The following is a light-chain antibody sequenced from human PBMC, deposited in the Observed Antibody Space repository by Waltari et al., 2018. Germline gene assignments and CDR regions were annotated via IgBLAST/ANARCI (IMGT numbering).Light chain of an antibody. CDR2: RAS. J-gene: IGKJ1*01. Sequence: IVLTQSPGTLSLSPGERATLSCRASQSVTSSYIAWYLQKPGQGPRLLVYRASSRATGIPDRFRSSGSGTDFTLPITTLEPEDFGVNYCHQYERSPETFGQGTKLE. CDR1: QSVTSSY. V-gene: IGKV3-20*01. CDR3: HQYERSPET.